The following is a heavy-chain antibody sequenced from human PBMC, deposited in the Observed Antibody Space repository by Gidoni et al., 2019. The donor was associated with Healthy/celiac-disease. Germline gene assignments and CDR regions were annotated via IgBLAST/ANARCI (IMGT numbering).Heavy chain of an antibody. CDR1: GFTFSSYA. V-gene: IGHV3-23*01. D-gene: IGHD2-15*01. J-gene: IGHJ6*02. CDR2: ISGSGGST. Sequence: EVQLLESGGGLVQPGGSLRLSCAASGFTFSSYAMSWVRQAPGKGLEWVSAISGSGGSTYYADSVKGRFTISRDNSKNTLYLQMNSLRAEDTAVYYCAKDRGIVGPKPVGGMDVWGQGTTVTVSS. CDR3: AKDRGIVGPKPVGGMDV.